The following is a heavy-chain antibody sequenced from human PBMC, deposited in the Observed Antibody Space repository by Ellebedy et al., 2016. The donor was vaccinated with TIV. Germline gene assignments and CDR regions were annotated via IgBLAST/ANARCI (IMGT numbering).Heavy chain of an antibody. V-gene: IGHV3-74*01. CDR1: GFTFSSYW. Sequence: GGSLRLXXAGSGFTFSSYWIHWVRQSPGKGLVWVSRIRPDGSKTDYADSVKGRCTISRDNAKNSLYLQMTSLTAEDTAVHYCTRSLDYWGQGTLVTVSS. CDR3: TRSLDY. J-gene: IGHJ4*02. CDR2: IRPDGSKT.